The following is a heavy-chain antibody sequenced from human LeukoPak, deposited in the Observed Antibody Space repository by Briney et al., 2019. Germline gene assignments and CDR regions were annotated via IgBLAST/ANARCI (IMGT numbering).Heavy chain of an antibody. J-gene: IGHJ4*02. CDR3: AKGCGGDCYSSYDY. CDR1: GFPFSNYA. Sequence: GGSLRLSCAVSGFPFSNYAMSRVRQAPGKGLEWVSTISGSRGGTYYADSVKGRFTISRDNSKNTLYLQMSSLRAEDTAIYYCAKGCGGDCYSSYDYWGQGTLVIVSS. CDR2: ISGSRGGT. D-gene: IGHD2-21*02. V-gene: IGHV3-23*01.